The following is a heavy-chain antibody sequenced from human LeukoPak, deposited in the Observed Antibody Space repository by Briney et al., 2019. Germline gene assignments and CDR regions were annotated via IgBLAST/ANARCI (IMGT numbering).Heavy chain of an antibody. CDR2: LYYSGNT. V-gene: IGHV4-59*01. CDR1: GGSISSYY. D-gene: IGHD2-15*01. CDR3: ARDIVVVSRYYYYGMDV. Sequence: SETLSLTCTVSGGSISSYYWHWIRQPPGKGLEWIGYLYYSGNTYYNPSLKSRVTMSVDTSKNQFPLKLSSVTAADTAVYYCARDIVVVSRYYYYGMDVWGQGTTVTVSS. J-gene: IGHJ6*02.